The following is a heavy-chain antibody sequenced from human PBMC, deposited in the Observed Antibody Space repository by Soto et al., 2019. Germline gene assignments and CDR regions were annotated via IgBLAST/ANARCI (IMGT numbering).Heavy chain of an antibody. CDR2: ISYDGSNK. J-gene: IGHJ6*02. CDR3: AKRSGYSGGLYYYYYGMDV. Sequence: QVQLVESGGGVVQPGRSLRLSCAASGFTFSSYGMHWVRQAPGKGLEWVAVISYDGSNKYYADSVKGRFTISRDNSKNTLYRQMNSLRAEDTAVYYCAKRSGYSGGLYYYYYGMDVWGQGTTVTVSS. CDR1: GFTFSSYG. V-gene: IGHV3-30*18. D-gene: IGHD1-26*01.